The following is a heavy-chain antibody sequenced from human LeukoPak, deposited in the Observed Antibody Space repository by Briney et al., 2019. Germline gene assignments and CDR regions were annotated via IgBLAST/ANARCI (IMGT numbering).Heavy chain of an antibody. J-gene: IGHJ6*03. CDR1: GFTFDDYA. Sequence: PGGSLRLSCAASGFTFDDYAMHWVRQAPGKGLEWVSLISGDGGSTYYADSVKGRFTVSRDNSKNSLYLHMSSLRTEDPALFYCAKDTIPYGRSYYMDVWGKGTTVTVSS. V-gene: IGHV3-43*02. CDR3: AKDTIPYGRSYYMDV. CDR2: ISGDGGST. D-gene: IGHD3-10*01.